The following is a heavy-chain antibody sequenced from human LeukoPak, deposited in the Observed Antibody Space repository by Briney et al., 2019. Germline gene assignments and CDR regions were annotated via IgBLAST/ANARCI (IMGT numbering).Heavy chain of an antibody. V-gene: IGHV3-23*01. Sequence: GGSLRLSCAASGFTFSSYAMSWVRQAPGKGLEWVSAISGSGGSTYYADSVKGRFTISRDNSKNTLYLQMNRLRAEDTAVYYCAKYSSSWYVKDPGDYWGQGTLVTVSS. CDR2: ISGSGGST. CDR1: GFTFSSYA. CDR3: AKYSSSWYVKDPGDY. J-gene: IGHJ4*02. D-gene: IGHD6-13*01.